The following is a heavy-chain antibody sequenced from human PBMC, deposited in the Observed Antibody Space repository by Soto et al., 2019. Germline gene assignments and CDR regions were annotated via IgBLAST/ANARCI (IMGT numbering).Heavy chain of an antibody. V-gene: IGHV3-23*01. J-gene: IGHJ6*03. Sequence: GGSLRLSCVASGFTFSTYAMTWVRQAPGKGLEWVSGISGGGGTIYYADSVKGRFTISRDNSKNTLYLQMNSLRAEDTALYYCTKGGRVDGDYYYHMDVWGKGTKVTVSS. D-gene: IGHD2-2*01. CDR3: TKGGRVDGDYYYHMDV. CDR1: GFTFSTYA. CDR2: ISGGGGTI.